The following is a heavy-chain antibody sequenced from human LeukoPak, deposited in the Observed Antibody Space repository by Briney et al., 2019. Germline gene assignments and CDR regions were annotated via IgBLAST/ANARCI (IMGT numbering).Heavy chain of an antibody. D-gene: IGHD6-13*01. CDR3: ATESGSATAGRGGVDY. J-gene: IGHJ4*02. CDR1: GFTFSDYY. Sequence: GGSLRLSSAASGFTFSDYYMSWSRQAPGKGLEWGSYISSSSSYTNYAGSVKGRFTIPRDNTKNSLYPQITSLRAENTAVYYCATESGSATAGRGGVDYWGQGTLVTVSS. V-gene: IGHV3-11*05. CDR2: ISSSSSYT.